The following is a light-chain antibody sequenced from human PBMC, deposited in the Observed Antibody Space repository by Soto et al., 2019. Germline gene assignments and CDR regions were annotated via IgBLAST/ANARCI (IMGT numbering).Light chain of an antibody. J-gene: IGLJ1*01. CDR3: NSYTSSSTYV. CDR2: DVS. Sequence: QSVLTQPASVSGSPGQSIAISCTGTSSDVGGYDYVSWYQQHPGKAPKLMIYDVSNRPSGVSSRFSGSKSGNTASLTISGLQAEYEADYYCNSYTSSSTYVFGTGTKVTVL. CDR1: SSDVGGYDY. V-gene: IGLV2-14*01.